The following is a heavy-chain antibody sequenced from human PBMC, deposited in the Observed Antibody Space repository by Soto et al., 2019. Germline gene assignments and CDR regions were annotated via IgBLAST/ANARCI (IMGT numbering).Heavy chain of an antibody. CDR3: AKPLYPQDLGFDY. D-gene: IGHD2-15*01. CDR2: ISGSGCST. CDR1: GFTFSSYA. J-gene: IGHJ4*02. Sequence: EVQLLESGGGLVQPGGSLRLSCAASGFTFSSYAMSWVRQAPGKGLEWVSAISGSGCSTYYADSVKGRFTISRANSKTTLYLQMNTLRAEDTAVYYCAKPLYPQDLGFDYWGQGTLVTVSS. V-gene: IGHV3-23*01.